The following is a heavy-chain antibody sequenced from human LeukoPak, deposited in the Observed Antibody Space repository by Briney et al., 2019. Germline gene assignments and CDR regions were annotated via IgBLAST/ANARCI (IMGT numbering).Heavy chain of an antibody. CDR3: ARETTVTADFDY. CDR2: IIPILGIA. Sequence: GSSVKVSCKASGGTFSSYAISWVRQAPGQGLEWMGRIIPILGIANYAQKFQGRVTITADKSTSTAYMELSSLRSEDTAVYYCARETTVTADFDYWGQGTLVTVSS. CDR1: GGTFSSYA. V-gene: IGHV1-69*04. J-gene: IGHJ4*02. D-gene: IGHD4-17*01.